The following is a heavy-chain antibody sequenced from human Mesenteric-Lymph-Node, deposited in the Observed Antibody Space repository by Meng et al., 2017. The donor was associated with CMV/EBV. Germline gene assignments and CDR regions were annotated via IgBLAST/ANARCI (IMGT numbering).Heavy chain of an antibody. CDR1: GFIFNTYG. V-gene: IGHV3-30*02. CDR3: TRGKYGSGSFFPY. D-gene: IGHD3-10*01. Sequence: GGSLRLSCAASGFIFNTYGMHWVRQAPGKGLEWVAFTRNDGSNKFYADSVKGRFTISRDNAKNSLYLQMNSLKIEDTAVYFCTRGKYGSGSFFPYWGQGTLVTVSS. J-gene: IGHJ4*02. CDR2: TRNDGSNK.